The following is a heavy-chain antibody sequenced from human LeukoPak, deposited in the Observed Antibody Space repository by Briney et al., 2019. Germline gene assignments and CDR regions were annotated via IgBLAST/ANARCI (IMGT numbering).Heavy chain of an antibody. D-gene: IGHD5-12*01. V-gene: IGHV4-59*12. CDR2: IYYTGST. J-gene: IGHJ3*02. CDR3: ARSCRILDIVATIRARLGGNGFDI. Sequence: SETLSLTCTVSGGSISGFYWSWIRQPPGKGLEWIGYIYYTGSTNYNPSLKSRVTISVDTSKNQFSLKLSSVTAADKAVYYCARSCRILDIVATIRARLGGNGFDIWGQGTMVTVSS. CDR1: GGSISGFY.